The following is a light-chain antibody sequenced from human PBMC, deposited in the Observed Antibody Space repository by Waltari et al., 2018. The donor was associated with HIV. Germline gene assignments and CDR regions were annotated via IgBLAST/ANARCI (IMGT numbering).Light chain of an antibody. CDR2: SNK. J-gene: IGLJ2*01. Sequence: QSVLTQPPSASGTPGQRVTISCSGSSSNIGSNTVNWYQQLPGTAPKLLIYSNKQRPSGVPARFSGSKSGTSASLAISGLQSEDEADYYCAAWDDSLNGVLFGGGTKLTVL. CDR3: AAWDDSLNGVL. CDR1: SSNIGSNT. V-gene: IGLV1-44*01.